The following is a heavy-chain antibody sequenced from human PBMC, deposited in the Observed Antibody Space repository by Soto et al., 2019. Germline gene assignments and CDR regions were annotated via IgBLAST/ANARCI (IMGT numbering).Heavy chain of an antibody. CDR1: GFTFSNYY. CDR2: ISSTGRTI. CDR3: ARSYSSGWEFDY. D-gene: IGHD6-19*01. V-gene: IGHV3-11*01. J-gene: IGHJ4*02. Sequence: GSLRLSCGASGFTFSNYYMSWIRQAPGKGLEWVSYISSTGRTIYYADSVKGRFTVSRDNAQNSLSLKLNSLRVEDTAVYYCARSYSSGWEFDYWGQGTQVTVSS.